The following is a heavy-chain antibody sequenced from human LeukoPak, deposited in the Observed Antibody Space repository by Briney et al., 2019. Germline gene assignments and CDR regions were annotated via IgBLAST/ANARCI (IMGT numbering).Heavy chain of an antibody. CDR3: ARRSGYYGDYFDY. D-gene: IGHD4-17*01. V-gene: IGHV1-69*04. Sequence: GSSVKVSCKASGGTFSSYAISWVRQAPGQGLEWMGRIIPILGIANYAQKFQGRVTITADKSTSTAYMELSSLRSEDTAVYYCARRSGYYGDYFDYWGQGTLVTVSS. CDR2: IIPILGIA. CDR1: GGTFSSYA. J-gene: IGHJ4*02.